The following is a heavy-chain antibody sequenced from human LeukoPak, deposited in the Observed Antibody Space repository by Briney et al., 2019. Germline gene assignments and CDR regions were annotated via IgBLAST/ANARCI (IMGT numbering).Heavy chain of an antibody. D-gene: IGHD1-26*01. V-gene: IGHV3-30-3*01. J-gene: IGHJ5*02. CDR2: ISYDGSNK. CDR3: AKDLGSRGSSLNWFDP. CDR1: GFTFSSYA. Sequence: GGSLRLSCAASGFTFSSYAMHWVRQAPGKGLEWVAVISYDGSNKYYADSVKGRLTISRDNSKNTLYLQMNSLRAEDTAVYYCAKDLGSRGSSLNWFDPWGQGTLVTVSS.